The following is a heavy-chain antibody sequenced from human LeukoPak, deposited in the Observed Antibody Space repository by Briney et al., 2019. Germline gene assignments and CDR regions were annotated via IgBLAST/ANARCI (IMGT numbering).Heavy chain of an antibody. CDR2: IYYSGST. D-gene: IGHD5-18*01. J-gene: IGHJ6*02. CDR1: GGSISSGGYY. Sequence: SQTLSLTCTVSGGSISSGGYYWGWIRQPPGKGLEWIGSIYYSGSTYYNPSLKSRVTISVDTSKNQFSLKLSSVTAADTAVYYCARLLVDTAMVPYYYYGTDVWGQGTTVTVSS. CDR3: ARLLVDTAMVPYYYYGTDV. V-gene: IGHV4-39*01.